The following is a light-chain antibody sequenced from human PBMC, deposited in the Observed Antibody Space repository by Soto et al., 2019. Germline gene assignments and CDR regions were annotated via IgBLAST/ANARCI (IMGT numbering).Light chain of an antibody. CDR1: QDINRW. J-gene: IGKJ5*01. V-gene: IGKV1-27*01. Sequence: DIQMTQSPSTLSASVGDRVTITCRASQDINRWLAWYQQKPGKVPKLLIYAASTLQSGVPSRFSGSGSGTEFTLTISSLQPEDVATYYCQKYNSAPRTFGQGTRLEIK. CDR2: AAS. CDR3: QKYNSAPRT.